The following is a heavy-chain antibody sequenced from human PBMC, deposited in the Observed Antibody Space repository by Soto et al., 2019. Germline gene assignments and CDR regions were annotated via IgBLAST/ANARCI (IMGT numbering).Heavy chain of an antibody. V-gene: IGHV4-39*01. CDR1: GGTISSSSYY. CDR3: ARLPYDSSGSYYFDY. CDR2: IYYSGST. J-gene: IGHJ4*02. D-gene: IGHD3-22*01. Sequence: SETLSLTCTVSGGTISSSSYYWGWIRQPPGKGLEWIGSIYYSGSTYYNPSLKSRVTISVDTSKNQFSLKLSSVTAADTAVYYCARLPYDSSGSYYFDYWGQGTLVTVS.